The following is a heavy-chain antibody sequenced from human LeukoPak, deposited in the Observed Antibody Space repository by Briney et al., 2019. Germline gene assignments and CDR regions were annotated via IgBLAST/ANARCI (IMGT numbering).Heavy chain of an antibody. CDR1: GYTFTTYD. J-gene: IGHJ5*02. Sequence: GASVKVSCKASGYTFTTYDINWVRQATGQGLEWMGWMNPNSGNTGYAQKFQGRVTMTRNTSTSTAYMELSSLRSEDTAVYYCARDPRRITIFGVVAMGFHWFDPWGQGTLVTVSS. CDR2: MNPNSGNT. CDR3: ARDPRRITIFGVVAMGFHWFDP. D-gene: IGHD3-3*01. V-gene: IGHV1-8*01.